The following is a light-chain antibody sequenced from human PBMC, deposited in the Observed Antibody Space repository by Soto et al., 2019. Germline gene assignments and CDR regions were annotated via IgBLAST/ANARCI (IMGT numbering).Light chain of an antibody. CDR3: SSYTSGGNYD. J-gene: IGLJ1*01. CDR1: SSDVGGYNC. Sequence: QSALTQPASVSGSPGQSIAISCTGTSSDVGGYNCVSWYQQHPGKAPKLMIFDVTNRPSGVSNRFSGSKSGNTASLTISGLQAEDEADYYCSSYTSGGNYDFGTGTKVTVL. V-gene: IGLV2-14*01. CDR2: DVT.